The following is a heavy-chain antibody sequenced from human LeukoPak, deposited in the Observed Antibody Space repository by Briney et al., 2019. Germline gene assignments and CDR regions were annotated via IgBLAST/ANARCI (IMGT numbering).Heavy chain of an antibody. D-gene: IGHD2-15*01. Sequence: SETLSLTCTVSGGSISSSSYYWGWIRQPPGKGLEWIGSIYYSGSTYYNPSLKSRVTISVDTSKNQFSLKLSSVTAADTAVYYCARGYCSGGSCYSYYYYSYMDVWGKGTTVTVSS. V-gene: IGHV4-39*07. CDR1: GGSISSSSYY. CDR2: IYYSGST. CDR3: ARGYCSGGSCYSYYYYSYMDV. J-gene: IGHJ6*03.